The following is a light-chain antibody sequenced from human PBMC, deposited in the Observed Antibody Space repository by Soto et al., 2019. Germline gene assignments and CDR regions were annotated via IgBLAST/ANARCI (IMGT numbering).Light chain of an antibody. CDR3: QQSYKKRT. CDR1: QSISNY. CDR2: SAS. V-gene: IGKV1-39*01. Sequence: DIQMTQSPSSLYASVGDRVIITYRASQSISNYLNWYQQEPGKAPKLLIYSASTLQGGVPSRFSGGGSGTHFTLTISSLQPEDFATYFCQQSYKKRTFGQGPKVEIK. J-gene: IGKJ1*01.